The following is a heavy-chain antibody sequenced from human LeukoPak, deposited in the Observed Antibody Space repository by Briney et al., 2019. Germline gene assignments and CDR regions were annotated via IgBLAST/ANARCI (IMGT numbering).Heavy chain of an antibody. CDR2: ISGSGGST. Sequence: GGSRRLACAASGFTFSSYAMRWVRQAPGKGRGWVSAISGSGGSTYYADSVKGRFTISRDNSKNALYLQMNSLRAEDTAVYYCAKGDSGSSDYYYYYGMDVWGQGTTVTVSS. CDR1: GFTFSSYA. CDR3: AKGDSGSSDYYYYYGMDV. J-gene: IGHJ6*02. V-gene: IGHV3-23*01. D-gene: IGHD1-26*01.